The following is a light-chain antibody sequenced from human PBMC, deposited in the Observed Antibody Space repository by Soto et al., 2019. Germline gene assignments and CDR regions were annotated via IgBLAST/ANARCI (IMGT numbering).Light chain of an antibody. J-gene: IGLJ1*01. CDR3: QVWYSRSDHLYV. Sequence: SYELTQPPSVSVAPGQTARITCGGDNIGSKSVHWYQQKPGHAPVLVIYYDIDRPSGIPARFSGSNSGNTATLTISRVEAGDEADYYCQVWYSRSDHLYVFGPGTKLTVL. V-gene: IGLV3-21*04. CDR1: NIGSKS. CDR2: YDI.